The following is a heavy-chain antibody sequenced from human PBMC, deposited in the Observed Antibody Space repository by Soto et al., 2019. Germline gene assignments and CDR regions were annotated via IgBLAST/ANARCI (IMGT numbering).Heavy chain of an antibody. CDR2: IIPMFGTT. J-gene: IGHJ5*02. Sequence: ASVKVSCKASGGTFSSYAINWVRQAPGQGLEWMGGIIPMFGTTKYAQRFQGRLTVSADESTSTAYMGLSSLRSEGTAVYYCARGVVVVAASQLGWFDPWGQGTLVTVSS. CDR1: GGTFSSYA. CDR3: ARGVVVVAASQLGWFDP. D-gene: IGHD2-15*01. V-gene: IGHV1-69*13.